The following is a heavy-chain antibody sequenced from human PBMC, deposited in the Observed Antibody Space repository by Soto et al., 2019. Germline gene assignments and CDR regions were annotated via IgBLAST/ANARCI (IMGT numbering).Heavy chain of an antibody. CDR2: IYYSGST. V-gene: IGHV4-59*01. CDR1: GGSISSYY. D-gene: IGHD4-17*01. CDR3: ARSTVTTFERNWFDP. J-gene: IGHJ5*02. Sequence: SETLSLTCTVSGGSISSYYWSWIRQPPGKGLEWIGYIYYSGSTNYNPSLKSRVTISVDTSKNQFSLKLSSVTAADTAVYYCARSTVTTFERNWFDPWGQGTLVTVSS.